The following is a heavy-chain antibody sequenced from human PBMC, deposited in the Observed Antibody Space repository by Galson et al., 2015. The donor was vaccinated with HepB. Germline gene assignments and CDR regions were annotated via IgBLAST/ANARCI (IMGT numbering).Heavy chain of an antibody. CDR3: ARGASSYWYFDL. CDR1: GFTFSTYF. Sequence: SLRLSCAASGFTFSTYFMHWVRQAPGKGLEWVSSISNGATYIYYADSVKGRFTISRDNAKNSLYLQMNSLRSEDTAVYYCARGASSYWYFDLWGRGTLVTVSS. V-gene: IGHV3-21*01. CDR2: ISNGATYI. J-gene: IGHJ2*01.